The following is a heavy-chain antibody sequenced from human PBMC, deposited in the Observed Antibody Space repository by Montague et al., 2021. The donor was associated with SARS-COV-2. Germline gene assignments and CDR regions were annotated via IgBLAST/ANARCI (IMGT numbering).Heavy chain of an antibody. J-gene: IGHJ6*02. CDR2: IYYSGST. CDR1: GGSISSYY. Sequence: SETLSLTCTVSGGSISSYYWSWIRQPPGQGLEWIGYIYYSGSTNYNPSLKSRVTISVDTSKNQFSLKLSPVTAADTAVYYCARDSVYYYSSAGYYYGMDVWGQGTTVTVSS. D-gene: IGHD3-22*01. V-gene: IGHV4-59*01. CDR3: ARDSVYYYSSAGYYYGMDV.